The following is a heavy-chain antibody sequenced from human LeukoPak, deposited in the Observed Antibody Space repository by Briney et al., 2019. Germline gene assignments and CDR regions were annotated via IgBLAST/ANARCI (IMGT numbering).Heavy chain of an antibody. CDR3: ARSVGETGIVVVPAAIFDY. J-gene: IGHJ4*02. V-gene: IGHV3-21*01. Sequence: GGSLRLSCAASGFTFSSYAMSWFRQAPGKGLEWVSSISSSSSYIYYADSVKGRFTISRDNAKNSLYLQMNSLRAEDTAVYYCARSVGETGIVVVPAAIFDYWGQGTLVTVSS. CDR1: GFTFSSYA. D-gene: IGHD2-2*01. CDR2: ISSSSSYI.